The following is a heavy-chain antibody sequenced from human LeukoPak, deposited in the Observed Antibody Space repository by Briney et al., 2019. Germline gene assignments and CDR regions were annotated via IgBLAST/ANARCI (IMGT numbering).Heavy chain of an antibody. CDR1: GFTSSSYA. D-gene: IGHD3-10*02. CDR3: AELRITMIGGV. CDR2: ISYDGSNK. J-gene: IGHJ6*04. Sequence: GGSLRLSCAASGFTSSSYAMHWVRQAPGKGLAGVAVISYDGSNKYYADSVKGRFTITRDNTKNSLYLQMTRLRAEDTAVYYCAELRITMIGGVWGKGTTVTISS. V-gene: IGHV3-30*04.